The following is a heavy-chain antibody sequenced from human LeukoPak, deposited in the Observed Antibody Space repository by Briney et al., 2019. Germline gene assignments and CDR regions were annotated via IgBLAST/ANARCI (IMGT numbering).Heavy chain of an antibody. CDR1: GGSISSGSYY. J-gene: IGHJ6*03. D-gene: IGHD5-12*01. CDR3: ARGSSGYDWVYYYYYYYMDV. V-gene: IGHV4-61*10. Sequence: PSETLSLTCTVSGGSISSGSYYWSWIRQPAGKGLEWIGYIYYSGSTNYNPSLKSRVTISVDTSKNQFSLKLSSVTAADTAVYYCARGSSGYDWVYYYYYYYMDVWGKGTTVTVSS. CDR2: IYYSGST.